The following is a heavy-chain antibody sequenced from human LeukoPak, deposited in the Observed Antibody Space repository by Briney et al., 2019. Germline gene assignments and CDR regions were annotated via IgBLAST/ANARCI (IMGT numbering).Heavy chain of an antibody. Sequence: SETLSLTCSVSGDSINSNNYYWGWIRQPPGKGLEWIASIYYSGSTFYNPSLKSRVTMSVDTSKNQFSLNLTSVTAADTAVYYCVRRLKSGWSNWFVPWGQGTLVTVSS. J-gene: IGHJ5*02. CDR3: VRRLKSGWSNWFVP. CDR2: IYYSGST. CDR1: GDSINSNNYY. V-gene: IGHV4-39*01. D-gene: IGHD6-19*01.